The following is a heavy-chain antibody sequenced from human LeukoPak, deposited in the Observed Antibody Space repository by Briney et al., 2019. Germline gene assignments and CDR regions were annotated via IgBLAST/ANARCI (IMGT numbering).Heavy chain of an antibody. D-gene: IGHD7-27*01. CDR2: IYPGDSDT. CDR3: ASTATLTGQFDY. J-gene: IGHJ4*02. Sequence: GAALEISCKGSGSIFTSYWIGWGRQLRGKGVERMGIIYPGDSDTRDSPSWQGQITISAEKTSRTSYLQWSSLKASDTAMYYCASTATLTGQFDYWGQGTLVTVSS. V-gene: IGHV5-51*01. CDR1: GSIFTSYW.